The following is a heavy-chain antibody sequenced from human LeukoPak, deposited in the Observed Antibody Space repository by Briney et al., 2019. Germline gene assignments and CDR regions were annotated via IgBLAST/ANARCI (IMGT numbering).Heavy chain of an antibody. CDR3: ARRGWGTLNTFDS. CDR2: INSGGSNT. V-gene: IGHV3-74*01. D-gene: IGHD3-16*01. Sequence: GGSLRLSCAASGFTFSGYCMNWVRQAPGKGLVWVSRINSGGSNTNYADSVKGRFTLSRDNAKNALYLQMNSLRAEDTAINVCARRGWGTLNTFDSWGQGTMVTVSA. J-gene: IGHJ3*02. CDR1: GFTFSGYC.